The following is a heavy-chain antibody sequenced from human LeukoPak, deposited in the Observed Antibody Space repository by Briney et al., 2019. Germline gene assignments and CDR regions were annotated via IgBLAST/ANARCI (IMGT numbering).Heavy chain of an antibody. D-gene: IGHD2-2*01. J-gene: IGHJ6*03. Sequence: SETLSLTCTVSGGSISSHYWSWIRQPPGKGLEWIGYIYYRGSTNYNPSLKSRGTIAVDTSKNQFSLKLSSVTAADTAVYYCARRQYPLLYLDVWGKGTTVTGSS. V-gene: IGHV4-59*11. CDR2: IYYRGST. CDR1: GGSISSHY. CDR3: ARRQYPLLYLDV.